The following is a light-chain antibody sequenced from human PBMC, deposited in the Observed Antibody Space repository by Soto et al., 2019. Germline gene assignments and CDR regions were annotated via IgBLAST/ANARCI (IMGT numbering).Light chain of an antibody. CDR2: DVS. Sequence: QSALTQPRSVSGSPGQSVTISCTGTSGDVGGYNFVSWYQQHPGKAPTLMIFDVSQRPSGVPDRFSGSKSGNTASLTISGLQADDEADYYGCSYGGSYTWVFGGGTKVTVL. V-gene: IGLV2-11*01. J-gene: IGLJ3*02. CDR3: CSYGGSYTWV. CDR1: SGDVGGYNF.